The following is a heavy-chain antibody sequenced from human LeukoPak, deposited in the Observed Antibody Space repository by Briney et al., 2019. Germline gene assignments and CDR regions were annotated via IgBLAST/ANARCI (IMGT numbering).Heavy chain of an antibody. Sequence: GGSLRLSCAASGFTFSSYAMSWVRQAPGKGLEWVSAISGSGGSTYYADSVKGRFTIPRDNSKNTLYLQMNSLRAEDTAVYYCARVHSQYYYYYGMDVWGQGTTVTVSS. J-gene: IGHJ6*02. CDR1: GFTFSSYA. CDR2: ISGSGGST. D-gene: IGHD5-18*01. CDR3: ARVHSQYYYYYGMDV. V-gene: IGHV3-23*01.